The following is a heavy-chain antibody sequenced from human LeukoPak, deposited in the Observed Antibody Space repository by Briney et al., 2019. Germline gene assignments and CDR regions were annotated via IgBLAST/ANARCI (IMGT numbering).Heavy chain of an antibody. V-gene: IGHV1-69*04. J-gene: IGHJ4*02. CDR3: ARDKGGSYYEGFGY. D-gene: IGHD1-26*01. Sequence: SVKVSCKASGGTFSSYAISWVRQAPGQGLEWMGRIIPILGIANYAQKFQGRVTITADKSTSTAYMELSSLRSEDTAVYYCARDKGGSYYEGFGYWGQGTLVTVSS. CDR2: IIPILGIA. CDR1: GGTFSSYA.